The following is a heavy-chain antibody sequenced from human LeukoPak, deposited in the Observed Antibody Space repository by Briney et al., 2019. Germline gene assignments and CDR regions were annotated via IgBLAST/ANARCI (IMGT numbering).Heavy chain of an antibody. CDR1: GFTFSSYG. D-gene: IGHD6-6*01. V-gene: IGHV3-30*18. CDR3: AKGGAYSSSSLSYYYYMDV. J-gene: IGHJ6*03. CDR2: ISYDGSNK. Sequence: GGSLRLSCAASGFTFSSYGMHWVRQAPGKGLEWVAVISYDGSNKYYADSVKGRFTISRDNSKNTLYLQLSSLRAEDTAVYYCAKGGAYSSSSLSYYYYMDVWGKGTTVTVSS.